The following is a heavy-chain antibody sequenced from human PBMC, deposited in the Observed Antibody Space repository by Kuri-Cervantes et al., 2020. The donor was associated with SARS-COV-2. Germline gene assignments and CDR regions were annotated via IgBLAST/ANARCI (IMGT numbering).Heavy chain of an antibody. Sequence: ASVKVSCKASGYTFTSYDINWVRQATGQGLEWMGWMNPNSGNTGYAQKFQGRVTMTRNTSVSTAYMELSSLRSEDTAVYYCARRFGNPIFGGVRPTNWFDPWGHGTLVTVSS. D-gene: IGHD3-3*01. V-gene: IGHV1-8*02. CDR2: MNPNSGNT. CDR3: ARRFGNPIFGGVRPTNWFDP. J-gene: IGHJ5*02. CDR1: GYTFTSYD.